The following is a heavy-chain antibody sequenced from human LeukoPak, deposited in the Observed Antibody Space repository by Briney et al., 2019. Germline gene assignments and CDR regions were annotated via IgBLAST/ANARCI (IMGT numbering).Heavy chain of an antibody. V-gene: IGHV4-59*01. D-gene: IGHD5-24*01. CDR1: GASISSYY. CDR2: IYYSGSS. J-gene: IGHJ4*02. CDR3: ARYPFDGYNYYFDY. Sequence: SETLSLTCTVSGASISSYYWSWIWQPPGKGLEWIGYIYYSGSSNYNPSLKSRVTISVDTSKNQFSLKLSSVTAADTAVYYCARYPFDGYNYYFDYWGQGTLVTVSS.